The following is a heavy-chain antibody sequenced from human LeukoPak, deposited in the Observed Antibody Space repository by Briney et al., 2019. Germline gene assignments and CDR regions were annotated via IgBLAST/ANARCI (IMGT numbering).Heavy chain of an antibody. J-gene: IGHJ3*02. V-gene: IGHV1-2*02. CDR1: GYTFTSYG. Sequence: GASVKVSCKASGYTFTSYGISWVRQAPGQGLEWMGWINPNSGGTNYAQKFQGRVTMTRDTSISTAYMELSRLRSDDTAVYYCARADGSYDAFDIWGQGTMVTVSS. CDR2: INPNSGGT. CDR3: ARADGSYDAFDI.